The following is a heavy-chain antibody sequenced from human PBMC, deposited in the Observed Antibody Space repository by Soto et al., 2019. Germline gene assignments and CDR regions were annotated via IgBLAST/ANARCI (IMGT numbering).Heavy chain of an antibody. J-gene: IGHJ3*02. CDR2: ISWNSGSI. CDR3: AKDILYSSGPGTAFDI. CDR1: GFTFDDYA. V-gene: IGHV3-9*01. D-gene: IGHD6-19*01. Sequence: GGSLRLSCAASGFTFDDYAMHWVRQAPGKGLEWVSGISWNSGSIGYADSVKGRFTISRDNAKNSLYLQMNSLRAEDTALYYCAKDILYSSGPGTAFDIWGQGTMVTVSS.